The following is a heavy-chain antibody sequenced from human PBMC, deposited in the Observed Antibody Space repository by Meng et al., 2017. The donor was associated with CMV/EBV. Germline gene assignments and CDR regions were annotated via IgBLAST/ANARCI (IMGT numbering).Heavy chain of an antibody. CDR3: ARDRTMVRGVTGY. J-gene: IGHJ4*02. Sequence: QVPLVTLRADVKTPGASVKVSCKASGHNFTSYGISWVRQAPGQGLEWMGWISAYNGNTNYAQKLQGRVTMTTDTSTSTAYMELRSLRSDDTAVYYCARDRTMVRGVTGYWGQGTLVTVSS. CDR2: ISAYNGNT. V-gene: IGHV1-18*01. D-gene: IGHD3-10*01. CDR1: GHNFTSYG.